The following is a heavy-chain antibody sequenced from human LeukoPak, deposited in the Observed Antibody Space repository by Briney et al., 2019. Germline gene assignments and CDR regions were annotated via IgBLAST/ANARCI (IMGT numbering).Heavy chain of an antibody. V-gene: IGHV3-23*01. CDR2: ISGSGGNT. J-gene: IGHJ4*02. CDR3: AKGRTEAGTLALDY. D-gene: IGHD6-19*01. CDR1: GFHFCSLS. Sequence: GALTLSLAASGFHFCSLSQALVRPAPGKGPEWVPGISGSGGNTYYADSVRGRLSISRDNSKNTLYLQVNSLRAEDTAVYYCAKGRTEAGTLALDYWGQGTLVTVSS.